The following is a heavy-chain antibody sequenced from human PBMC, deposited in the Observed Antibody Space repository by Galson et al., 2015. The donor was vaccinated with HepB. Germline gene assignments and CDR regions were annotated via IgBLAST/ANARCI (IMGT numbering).Heavy chain of an antibody. Sequence: SVKVSCKASGYNFSNYYMHWVRQAPGQRLEWMGWITVGNGDTSYPQTFQGRVTISGDTSASIAYMELSSLRSEDTAIYYCARSEYSDKLDYWGQGTLVTVSS. CDR2: ITVGNGDT. CDR1: GYNFSNYY. J-gene: IGHJ4*02. CDR3: ARSEYSDKLDY. D-gene: IGHD4-17*01. V-gene: IGHV1-3*01.